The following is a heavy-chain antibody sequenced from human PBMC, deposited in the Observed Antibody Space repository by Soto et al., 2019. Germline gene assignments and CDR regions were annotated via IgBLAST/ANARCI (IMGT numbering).Heavy chain of an antibody. CDR1: GYTFTGYY. Sequence: QVQLVQSGAEVKKPGASVKVSCKASGYTFTGYYMHWVRQAPGQGREWMGWINPNNGDTKYAQRFQGRVTVTRDTSSSTVYMELRRLTSDDTAVYYCEREEKNGFDSWGQGTLVTVSS. CDR2: INPNNGDT. V-gene: IGHV1-2*02. CDR3: EREEKNGFDS. J-gene: IGHJ5*01.